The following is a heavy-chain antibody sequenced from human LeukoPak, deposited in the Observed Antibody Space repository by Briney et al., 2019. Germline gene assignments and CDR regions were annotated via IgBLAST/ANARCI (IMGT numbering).Heavy chain of an antibody. Sequence: ASVKVSCKASGYTFTSYDINWVRQATGQGLEWMGWMNPNSGNTGYAQKFQGRVTMTRNTPISTAYMELSSLRSEDTAVYYCARGERRTQKIDPWGQGTLVTVSS. V-gene: IGHV1-8*01. D-gene: IGHD1-1*01. J-gene: IGHJ5*02. CDR1: GYTFTSYD. CDR2: MNPNSGNT. CDR3: ARGERRTQKIDP.